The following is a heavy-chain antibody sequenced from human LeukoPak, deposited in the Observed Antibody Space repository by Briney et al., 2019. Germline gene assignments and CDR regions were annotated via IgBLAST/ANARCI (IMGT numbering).Heavy chain of an antibody. CDR3: AKMISGSSPAGRGYYYGMDV. Sequence: GGSLRLSCAASGFTFSSYAMHWVRQAPGKGLEWVSTTGERDGGPFYADSVKGRFTISRDNSRNTLSLQMNSLGAEDTAIYYCAKMISGSSPAGRGYYYGMDVWGQGTTVTVSS. CDR2: TGERDGGP. D-gene: IGHD1-26*01. V-gene: IGHV3-23*01. CDR1: GFTFSSYA. J-gene: IGHJ6*02.